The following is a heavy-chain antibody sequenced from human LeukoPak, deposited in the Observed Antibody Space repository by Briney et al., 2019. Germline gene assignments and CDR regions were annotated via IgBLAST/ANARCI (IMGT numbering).Heavy chain of an antibody. J-gene: IGHJ4*02. CDR2: ISAYNGNT. CDR1: GYTFTSYG. Sequence: VASVKVSCRASGYTFTSYGISWVRRAPGQGLEWMGWISAYNGNTNYAQKLQGRVTMTTDTSTSTAYMELRSLRSDNTAVYYCARETYGDSDYWGQGTLVTVSS. V-gene: IGHV1-18*01. D-gene: IGHD4-17*01. CDR3: ARETYGDSDY.